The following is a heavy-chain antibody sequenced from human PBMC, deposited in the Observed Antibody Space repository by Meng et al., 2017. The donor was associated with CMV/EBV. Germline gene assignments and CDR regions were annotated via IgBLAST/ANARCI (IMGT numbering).Heavy chain of an antibody. CDR3: AKDLISTYYYDNSGSY. V-gene: IGHV3-23*01. J-gene: IGHJ4*02. CDR1: GFTFSSYA. Sequence: GESLKISCAASGFTFSSYAMSWVRQAPGKGLEWVSAISGSGGSTYYADSVKGRFTISRDNSKNTLYLQMNSLRAEDTAVYYCAKDLISTYYYDNSGSYWGQGTLVTVSS. CDR2: ISGSGGST. D-gene: IGHD3-22*01.